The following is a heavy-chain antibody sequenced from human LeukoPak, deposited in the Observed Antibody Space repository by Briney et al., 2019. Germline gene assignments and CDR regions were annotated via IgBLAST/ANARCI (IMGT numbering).Heavy chain of an antibody. CDR2: INSDGSNT. J-gene: IGHJ4*02. Sequence: QAGGSLRLSCAASGFTFSSYWMHWVRQAPGKGLVWVSRINSDGSNTSYADSVKGRFTISRDNAKNTLYLQMNSLRAEDTAVYYCARAGYYYDSSGYYPLDYWGQGTLVTVSS. CDR1: GFTFSSYW. CDR3: ARAGYYYDSSGYYPLDY. V-gene: IGHV3-74*01. D-gene: IGHD3-22*01.